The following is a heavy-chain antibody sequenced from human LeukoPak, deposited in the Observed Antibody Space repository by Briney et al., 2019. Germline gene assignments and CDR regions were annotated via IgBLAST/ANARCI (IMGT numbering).Heavy chain of an antibody. J-gene: IGHJ4*02. V-gene: IGHV3-74*01. Sequence: GGSLRLSCAASGFTFTSYWMHWVRQAPGKGLVWLSRINSDGTITSYADSLEGRFTISRDNAKNTVYLQMNSLRAEDTAVYYCARPGVGFDYWGQGALVTVSS. CDR2: INSDGTIT. CDR1: GFTFTSYW. CDR3: ARPGVGFDY.